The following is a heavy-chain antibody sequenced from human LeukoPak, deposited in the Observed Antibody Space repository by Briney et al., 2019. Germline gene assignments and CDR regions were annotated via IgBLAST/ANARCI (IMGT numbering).Heavy chain of an antibody. V-gene: IGHV4-34*01. CDR1: GGSFSGYY. J-gene: IGHJ4*02. CDR3: ARGQGTVTTH. CDR2: INHSGSA. D-gene: IGHD4-17*01. Sequence: SETLSLTCAVSGGSFSGYYWTWIRQPPGKGLEWIGEINHSGSANYNPSLRSRVTISLDTSKNQFSLKLSSVTAADTAVYYCARGQGTVTTHWGQGTLVTVSS.